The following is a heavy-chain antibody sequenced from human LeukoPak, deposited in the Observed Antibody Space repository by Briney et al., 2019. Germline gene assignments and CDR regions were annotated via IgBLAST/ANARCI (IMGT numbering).Heavy chain of an antibody. J-gene: IGHJ3*02. V-gene: IGHV3-48*01. CDR2: ISSSSSTI. CDR1: GFTFSSYS. D-gene: IGHD3-3*01. Sequence: GGSLRLSCAASGFTFSSYSMNWVRQAPGKGLEWVSYISSSSSTIYYADSVKGRFTISRDNAKNSLYLQMNSLRAEDTAVYYCAREGRGGNYYDFWSGYSSDAFDIWGQGTMVTVSS. CDR3: AREGRGGNYYDFWSGYSSDAFDI.